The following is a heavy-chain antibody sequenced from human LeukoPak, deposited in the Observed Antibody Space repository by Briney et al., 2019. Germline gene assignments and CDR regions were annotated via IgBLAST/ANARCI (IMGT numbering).Heavy chain of an antibody. CDR3: ARHDYDLLTGYTINWFDP. CDR1: GVSISSGTHY. Sequence: SETLSLTCTVSGVSISSGTHYWGWVRQPPGKGLEWVGSIFYRGTTFYSPSLKSRVTVSIDTSKNQFSLNLNSVTAADTAVYYCARHDYDLLTGYTINWFDPWGQGILVTVS. V-gene: IGHV4-39*01. J-gene: IGHJ5*02. CDR2: IFYRGTT. D-gene: IGHD3-9*01.